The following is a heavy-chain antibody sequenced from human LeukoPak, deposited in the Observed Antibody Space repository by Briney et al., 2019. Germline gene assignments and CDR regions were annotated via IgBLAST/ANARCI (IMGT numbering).Heavy chain of an antibody. CDR1: GFTFSSYA. J-gene: IGHJ2*01. V-gene: IGHV3-23*01. D-gene: IGHD1-26*01. CDR3: AKDKAEAATSYWYFDL. Sequence: GGSLRLSCAASGFTFSSYAMSWVRQAPGKGLEWVSAISGSGGSTYYADSVKGRFTISRDNSKNTLYLQMNSLTVEDTAVYYCAKDKAEAATSYWYFDLWGRGTLVTVSS. CDR2: ISGSGGST.